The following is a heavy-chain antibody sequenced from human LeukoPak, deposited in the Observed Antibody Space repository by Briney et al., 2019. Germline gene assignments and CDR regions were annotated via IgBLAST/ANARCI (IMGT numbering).Heavy chain of an antibody. Sequence: GGSLRLSCAASGFTFSNYWMHWVRQAPGKGLVWVSRINSDGINTSYADSVKGRFTISRDNSKNTLYLQMNSLRGEDTAVYYGAKDARRVRDIGVVFGRGRGYMDVGGKGTTATISS. D-gene: IGHD2-15*01. V-gene: IGHV3-74*01. CDR3: AKDARRVRDIGVVFGRGRGYMDV. J-gene: IGHJ6*03. CDR2: INSDGINT. CDR1: GFTFSNYW.